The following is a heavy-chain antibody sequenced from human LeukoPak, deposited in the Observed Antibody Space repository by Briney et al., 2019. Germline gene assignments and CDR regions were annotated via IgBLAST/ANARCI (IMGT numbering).Heavy chain of an antibody. D-gene: IGHD3-10*01. CDR3: AKDTAFYGSGSYRYFDY. CDR2: ISWNSGSI. J-gene: IGHJ4*02. V-gene: IGHV3-9*01. CDR1: GFTFDDYA. Sequence: GGSLRLSCAASGFTFDDYAMHWVRQAPGKGLEWVSGISWNSGSIGYADSVKGRFTISRDNAKNSLYLQMNSLRAEDTALYYCAKDTAFYGSGSYRYFDYWGQGTLVTVSS.